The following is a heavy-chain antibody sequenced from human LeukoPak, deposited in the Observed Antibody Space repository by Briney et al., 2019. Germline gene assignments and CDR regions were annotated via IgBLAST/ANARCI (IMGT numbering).Heavy chain of an antibody. D-gene: IGHD3-22*01. V-gene: IGHV3-33*01. CDR2: IWYDGSNK. CDR1: GFTFSSYG. CDR3: ARVEWGIDSSGYYNFDY. J-gene: IGHJ4*02. Sequence: GGSLRLSCAAYGFTFSSYGMHWVRQAPGKGLEWVAVIWYDGSNKYYADSVKGRFTISRDNSKNTLYLQMNSLRAEDTAVYYCARVEWGIDSSGYYNFDYWGQGTLVTVSS.